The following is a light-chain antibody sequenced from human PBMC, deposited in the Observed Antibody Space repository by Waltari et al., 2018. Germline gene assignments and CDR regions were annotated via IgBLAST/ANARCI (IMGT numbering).Light chain of an antibody. J-gene: IGKJ4*01. Sequence: DIQMTQSPSSLSASVGHRVTITCQASQDISNYLNWYQQKPGKAPKLLIYDASKLETGVPSRFSGSGSGTDFTCTISSLQPEDIATYYCQQYDNPALTFGGGTKVEIK. CDR2: DAS. CDR3: QQYDNPALT. CDR1: QDISNY. V-gene: IGKV1-33*01.